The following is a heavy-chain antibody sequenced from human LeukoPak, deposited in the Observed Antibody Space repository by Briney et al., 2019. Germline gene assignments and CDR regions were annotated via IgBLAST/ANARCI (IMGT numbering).Heavy chain of an antibody. D-gene: IGHD6-19*01. CDR3: AKVRWDNSGWYYLDS. J-gene: IGHJ4*02. CDR1: GYTFTSYG. V-gene: IGHV1-18*01. Sequence: ASVKVSCKASGYTFTSYGISWVRQAPGQGLEWMGWISAYNGNTNYAQKLQGRVTMTTDTSTSTAYMELRSLRSDDTAIYYCAKVRWDNSGWYYLDSWGQGTLVTVSS. CDR2: ISAYNGNT.